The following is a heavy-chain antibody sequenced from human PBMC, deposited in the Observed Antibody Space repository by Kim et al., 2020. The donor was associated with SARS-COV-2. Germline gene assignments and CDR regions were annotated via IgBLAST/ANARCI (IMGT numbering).Heavy chain of an antibody. J-gene: IGHJ4*02. CDR2: INSKTDGGTT. CDR3: TTDLHDFGDFDY. Sequence: GGSLRLSCAASGFTFSNAWMSWVRQAPGKGLEWVGRINSKTDGGTTDYAAPVKGRFTISRDDSKNTVYLQMNSLKTEDTAAYYCTTDLHDFGDFDYWGQGTLVNVSS. V-gene: IGHV3-15*01. CDR1: GFTFSNAW. D-gene: IGHD4-17*01.